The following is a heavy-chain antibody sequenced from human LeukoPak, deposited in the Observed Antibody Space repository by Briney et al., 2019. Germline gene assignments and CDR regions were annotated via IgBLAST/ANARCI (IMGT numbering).Heavy chain of an antibody. CDR2: IYSSGST. Sequence: SSETLSLTCSVSGSSTNSYYWSWIRQSGGKGLEWIGRIYSSGSTVYNPSLNSRLTMSIDTSKNQFSLTLKSVTATDTAVYYCARIKASSTSWTFDQWGQGALVTVSS. V-gene: IGHV4-4*07. D-gene: IGHD2-2*01. CDR1: GSSTNSYY. CDR3: ARIKASSTSWTFDQ. J-gene: IGHJ4*02.